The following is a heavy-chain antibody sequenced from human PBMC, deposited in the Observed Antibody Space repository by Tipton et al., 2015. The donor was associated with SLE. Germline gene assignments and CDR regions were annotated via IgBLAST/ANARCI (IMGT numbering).Heavy chain of an antibody. Sequence: TLSLTCTVSGGSINRGYYWTWLRQHPGKGPEWIGNIYFSGTTSYNPSLKSRLTISLEKSQNQFSLKLSSVTAADTAVYYCARGFRGYDLNWGQGTLVTVSS. CDR3: ARGFRGYDLN. CDR1: GGSINRGYY. CDR2: IYFSGTT. J-gene: IGHJ4*02. D-gene: IGHD5-12*01. V-gene: IGHV4-31*03.